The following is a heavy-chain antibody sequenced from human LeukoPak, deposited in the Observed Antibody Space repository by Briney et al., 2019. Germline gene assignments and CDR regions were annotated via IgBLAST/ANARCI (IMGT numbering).Heavy chain of an antibody. CDR2: ISYDGSNK. V-gene: IGHV3-30*01. J-gene: IGHJ5*02. CDR3: ARELVVESNWFDP. D-gene: IGHD2-21*01. CDR1: GFTFSSYA. Sequence: PGGSLRLSCAASGFTFSSYAMHWARQAPGKGLEWVAVISYDGSNKYYADSVKGRFTISRDNSKNTLYLQMNSLRAEDTAVYYCARELVVESNWFDPWGQGTLVTVSS.